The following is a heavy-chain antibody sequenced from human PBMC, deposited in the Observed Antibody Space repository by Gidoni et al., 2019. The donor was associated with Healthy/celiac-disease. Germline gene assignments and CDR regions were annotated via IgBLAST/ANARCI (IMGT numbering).Heavy chain of an antibody. J-gene: IGHJ4*02. Sequence: QVQLVESGGGVAQPGRSLRLSCAASGFTFSSYAMHWVRQAPGKGLEWVAVISYDGSNKYYADSVKGRFTISRDNSKNTLYLQMNSLRAEDTAVYYCARDLAWYSSSWGDYWGQGTLVTVFS. CDR1: GFTFSSYA. CDR3: ARDLAWYSSSWGDY. D-gene: IGHD6-13*01. V-gene: IGHV3-30-3*01. CDR2: ISYDGSNK.